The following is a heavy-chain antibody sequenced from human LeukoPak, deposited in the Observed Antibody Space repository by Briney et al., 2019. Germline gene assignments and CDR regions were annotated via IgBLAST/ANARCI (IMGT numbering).Heavy chain of an antibody. Sequence: ASVKVSCKASGYTFTSYYMHWVRQAPGQGLEWMGIINPSGGSASYAQKFQGRVTMTRDTSTSTVYMELSSLRSEDTAVYYCARSPYSTPFDYWGQGTLVTVPS. V-gene: IGHV1-46*01. CDR2: INPSGGSA. D-gene: IGHD6-13*01. CDR3: ARSPYSTPFDY. J-gene: IGHJ4*02. CDR1: GYTFTSYY.